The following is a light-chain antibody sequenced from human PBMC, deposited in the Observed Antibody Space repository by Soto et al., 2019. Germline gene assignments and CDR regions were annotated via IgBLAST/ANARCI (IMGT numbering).Light chain of an antibody. J-gene: IGKJ1*01. CDR1: QSVSSY. CDR2: DAS. V-gene: IGKV3-11*01. Sequence: EIVLTQSPATLSLSPGEGATFSCRASQSVSSYLAWYQQKPGQALRLLIYDASNRATGIPARFSGSGSGTDFTLTISSLEPEDFAVYYCQQRSNWPVTFGLGTKV. CDR3: QQRSNWPVT.